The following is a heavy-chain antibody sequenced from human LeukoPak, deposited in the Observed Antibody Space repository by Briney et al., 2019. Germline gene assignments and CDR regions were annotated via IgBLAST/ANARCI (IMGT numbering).Heavy chain of an antibody. Sequence: SETLSLTCAVYGGSFSGYYWSWIRQPPGKGLEWIGEINHSGSTNYNPSLKSRVTISVDTSKNQFSLKLSSVTAADTAIYFCARATAFGVVSYYFDYWGQGTLVTVSS. D-gene: IGHD3-3*01. V-gene: IGHV4-34*01. CDR3: ARATAFGVVSYYFDY. J-gene: IGHJ4*02. CDR2: INHSGST. CDR1: GGSFSGYY.